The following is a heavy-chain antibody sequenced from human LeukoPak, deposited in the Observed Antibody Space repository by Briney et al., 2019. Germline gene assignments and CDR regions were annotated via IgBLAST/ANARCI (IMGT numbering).Heavy chain of an antibody. D-gene: IGHD1-26*01. CDR3: ASSGSYRFDY. J-gene: IGHJ4*02. V-gene: IGHV4-30-4*07. Sequence: SETLSLTCAVSGVSLSRGGYSWSWIRQPPGKGMEWIAYIYYTGNTYFNPSLKSRVTISVDTSKNQFSLKLSSVTAADTAVYYCASSGSYRFDYWGQGTLVTVSS. CDR2: IYYTGNT. CDR1: GVSLSRGGYS.